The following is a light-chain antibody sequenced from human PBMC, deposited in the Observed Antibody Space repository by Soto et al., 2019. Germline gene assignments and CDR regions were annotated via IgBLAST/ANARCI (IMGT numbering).Light chain of an antibody. Sequence: DIQMTQSPSSLSASVGDRVSITCRASQSISNYLNWYQQKPGKAPKLLIYAASSLQSGVPSRFRGSGSGTDFTLTVNSLQPEDFGTYYCLQTYSSPLTFGGGTKVEI. CDR2: AAS. CDR1: QSISNY. CDR3: LQTYSSPLT. V-gene: IGKV1-39*01. J-gene: IGKJ4*01.